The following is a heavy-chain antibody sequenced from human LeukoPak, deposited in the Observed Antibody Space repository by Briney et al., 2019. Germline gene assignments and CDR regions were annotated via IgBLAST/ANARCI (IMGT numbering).Heavy chain of an antibody. Sequence: SETLSLTCTVSGGSISSYYWSWIRQPAGKGLEWIGRIYTSGSTNYNPSLKSRVTISVDTSKNRFSLKLSSVTAADTAVYYCAREAYYYGSGLIDIWGQGTMVTVSS. CDR1: GGSISSYY. CDR2: IYTSGST. D-gene: IGHD3-10*01. V-gene: IGHV4-4*07. CDR3: AREAYYYGSGLIDI. J-gene: IGHJ3*02.